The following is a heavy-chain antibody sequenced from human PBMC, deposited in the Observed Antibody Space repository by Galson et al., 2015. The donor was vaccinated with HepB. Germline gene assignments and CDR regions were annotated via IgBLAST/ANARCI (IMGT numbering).Heavy chain of an antibody. CDR2: ISTESGNT. Sequence: SVKVSCKASGYTFTSRGISWVRQAPGQGLEWMGWISTESGNTNYVQKLQGRVTMIRDTSTSTAYMELRSLRSDDTAVYYCAKDVDHRFDHWGQGTRVTVSS. CDR3: AKDVDHRFDH. CDR1: GYTFTSRG. J-gene: IGHJ4*02. V-gene: IGHV1-18*01.